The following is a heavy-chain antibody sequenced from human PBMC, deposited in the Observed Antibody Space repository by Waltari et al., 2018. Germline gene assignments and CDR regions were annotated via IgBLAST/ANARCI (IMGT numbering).Heavy chain of an antibody. V-gene: IGHV4-38-2*02. D-gene: IGHD3-3*01. CDR1: GYSISSGYY. CDR3: AREFNTIFGVVIRAFDI. J-gene: IGHJ3*02. Sequence: QESGPGLVKPSETLSLTCAVSGYSISSGYYWGWIRQPPGKGLEWIGSIYHSGSTYYNPSLKSRVTISVDTSKNQFSLKLSSVTAADTAVYYCAREFNTIFGVVIRAFDIWGQGTMVTVSS. CDR2: IYHSGST.